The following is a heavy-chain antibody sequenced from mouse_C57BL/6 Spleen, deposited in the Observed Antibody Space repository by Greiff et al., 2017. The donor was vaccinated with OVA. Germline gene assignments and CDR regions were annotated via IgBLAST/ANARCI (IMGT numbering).Heavy chain of an antibody. CDR3: ARSLDYSLKAFAY. J-gene: IGHJ3*01. V-gene: IGHV1-50*01. CDR2: IDPSDSYT. CDR1: GYTFTSYW. Sequence: VQLQQPGAELVKPGASVKLSCKASGYTFTSYWMQWVKQRPGQGLEWIGEIDPSDSYTNYNQKFKGKATLTVDTSSSTAYMQHSSLTSEDSAVYYCARSLDYSLKAFAYWGQGTLVTVSA. D-gene: IGHD2-12*01.